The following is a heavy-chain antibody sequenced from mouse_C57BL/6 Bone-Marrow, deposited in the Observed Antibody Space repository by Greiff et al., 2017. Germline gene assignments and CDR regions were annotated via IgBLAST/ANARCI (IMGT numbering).Heavy chain of an antibody. CDR2: IDPETGGT. J-gene: IGHJ3*01. D-gene: IGHD1-1*01. CDR3: MGYYGSGLAWFAY. Sequence: VQLQQSGAELVRPGASVTLSCKASGYTFTDYEMHWVKQTPVHGLEWIGAIDPETGGTAYNQKFKGKAILTADKSSSTAYMELRSLTSEDSAVYYCMGYYGSGLAWFAYWGQGTLVTVSA. V-gene: IGHV1-15*01. CDR1: GYTFTDYE.